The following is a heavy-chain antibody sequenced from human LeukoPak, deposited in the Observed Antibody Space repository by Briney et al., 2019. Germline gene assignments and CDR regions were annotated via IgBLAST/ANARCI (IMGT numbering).Heavy chain of an antibody. CDR1: GGSISSYY. CDR3: ARTYYDILTGYYSDY. V-gene: IGHV4-59*01. CDR2: IYYSGST. D-gene: IGHD3-9*01. J-gene: IGHJ4*02. Sequence: SETLSLTCTVSGGSISSYYWSWIRQPPGKGLEWIGYIYYSGSTNYNPSLKSRVTISVDTSKNQFSLKLTSVTAADTAVYYCARTYYDILTGYYSDYWGQGTLVTVSS.